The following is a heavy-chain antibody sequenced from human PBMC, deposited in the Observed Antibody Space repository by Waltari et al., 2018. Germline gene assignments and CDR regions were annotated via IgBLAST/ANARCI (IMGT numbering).Heavy chain of an antibody. D-gene: IGHD6-19*01. Sequence: QVQLVESGGGVVQPGRSLRLSCAASGFTFSSYAMHWVRQAPDKGLEGVAVISYDGSNKYYADSGKGRFTISRDNSKNTLYLQMNSLRAEDTAVYYCARPRSSAWGQGTLVTVSS. CDR1: GFTFSSYA. V-gene: IGHV3-30*01. CDR2: ISYDGSNK. J-gene: IGHJ5*02. CDR3: ARPRSSA.